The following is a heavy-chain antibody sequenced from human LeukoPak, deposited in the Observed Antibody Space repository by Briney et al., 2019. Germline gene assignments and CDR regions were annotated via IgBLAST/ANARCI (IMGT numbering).Heavy chain of an antibody. J-gene: IGHJ5*02. CDR3: ARDVGGGYYLLTENH. CDR2: VSFDGSNE. V-gene: IGHV3-30-3*01. CDR1: GLTFGTSA. D-gene: IGHD3-3*01. Sequence: PGRSLRLSCADSGLTFGTSAMHWARQAPGKGLEWVAVVSFDGSNEKYADSVKGRFTISRDNAKNSLYLQMDSLRVEDTAVYFCARDVGGGYYLLTENHWGQGTLVTVSS.